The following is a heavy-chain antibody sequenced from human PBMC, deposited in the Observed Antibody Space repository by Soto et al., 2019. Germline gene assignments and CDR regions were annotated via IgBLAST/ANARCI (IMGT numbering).Heavy chain of an antibody. D-gene: IGHD3-16*02. CDR1: GFTFDDYA. J-gene: IGHJ4*02. Sequence: DVQLVESGGGLVQPGRSLRLSCAASGFTFDDYAMHWVRQTPGKGLEWVSGISWHGGSIGYADSVKGRFTISRDNAKNSLYLQMNSLRAEDTALYYCAKVPYDYIWESYRTYFFDYWGQGTLVTVAS. V-gene: IGHV3-9*01. CDR2: ISWHGGSI. CDR3: AKVPYDYIWESYRTYFFDY.